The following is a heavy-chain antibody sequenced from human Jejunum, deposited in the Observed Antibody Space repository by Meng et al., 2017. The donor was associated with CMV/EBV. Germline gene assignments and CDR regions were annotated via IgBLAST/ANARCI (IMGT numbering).Heavy chain of an antibody. V-gene: IGHV3-9*01. J-gene: IGHJ5*02. CDR3: AKDSCSDSTCSNWLDP. Sequence: FTFYNYAMHWVRQAPGKGLEWVSGISWNSDTIGYADSVKGRFTISRDNAKNSLYLQMNSLRAEDTALYYCAKDSCSDSTCSNWLDPWGQGTLVTVSS. D-gene: IGHD2-2*01. CDR1: FTFYNYA. CDR2: ISWNSDTI.